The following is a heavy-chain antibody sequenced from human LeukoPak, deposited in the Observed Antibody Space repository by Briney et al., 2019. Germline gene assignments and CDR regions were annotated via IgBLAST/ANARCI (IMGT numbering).Heavy chain of an antibody. J-gene: IGHJ3*02. CDR1: GGSISSGSYY. CDR2: IYTSGST. Sequence: PSETLSLTCTVSGGSISSGSYYWSWIQQPAGKGLEWIGRIYTSGSTNYNPSLKSRVTISVDTSKNQFSLKLSSVTAADTAVYYCARDRSYTYDAFDIWGQGTMVTVSS. CDR3: ARDRSYTYDAFDI. V-gene: IGHV4-61*02. D-gene: IGHD2-2*02.